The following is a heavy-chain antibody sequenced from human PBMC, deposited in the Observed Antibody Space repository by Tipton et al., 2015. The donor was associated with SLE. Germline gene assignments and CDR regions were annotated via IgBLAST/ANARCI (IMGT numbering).Heavy chain of an antibody. Sequence: VQLAQSGAEVKKPGESLRISCKGSGYSFTSYWIGWVRQMPGKGLEWMGIIYPGDSDTRYSPSFQGQVTISADKSISTAYLQWSSLKASDTAMYYCARHGIVGAPTYYYYGMDVWGQGTTVTVSS. CDR1: GYSFTSYW. CDR3: ARHGIVGAPTYYYYGMDV. V-gene: IGHV5-51*01. D-gene: IGHD1-26*01. CDR2: IYPGDSDT. J-gene: IGHJ6*02.